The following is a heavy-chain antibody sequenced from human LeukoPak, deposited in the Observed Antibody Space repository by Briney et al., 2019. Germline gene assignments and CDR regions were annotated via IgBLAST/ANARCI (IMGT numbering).Heavy chain of an antibody. CDR2: NYYSGST. CDR1: GGSISSYY. CDR3: ARDAPYYYGSGSYEDYYYYYMDV. V-gene: IGHV4-59*01. J-gene: IGHJ6*03. Sequence: SETLSLTCTVSGGSISSYYWSWIRQPPGKGLEWIGYNYYSGSTNYNPSLKSRVTISVDTSKNQFSLKLSSVTAADTAVYYCARDAPYYYGSGSYEDYYYYYMDVWGKGTTVTVSS. D-gene: IGHD3-10*01.